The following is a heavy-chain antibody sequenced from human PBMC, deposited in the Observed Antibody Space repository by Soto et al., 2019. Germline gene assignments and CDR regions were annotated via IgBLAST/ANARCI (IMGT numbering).Heavy chain of an antibody. D-gene: IGHD2-2*03. Sequence: PGGSLRLSCAASGFTFSTYNMNWVRQAPGEGLEWVSSISSSSTYIYYADSVKGRLTISRDNAKNSLYLQMNRLRAEDTAVYYCARDWPRDPWMHWGQGTLVTVSS. CDR2: ISSSSTYI. CDR1: GFTFSTYN. V-gene: IGHV3-21*01. CDR3: ARDWPRDPWMH. J-gene: IGHJ4*02.